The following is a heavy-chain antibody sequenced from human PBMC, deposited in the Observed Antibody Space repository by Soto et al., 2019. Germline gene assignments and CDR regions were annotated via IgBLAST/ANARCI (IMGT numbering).Heavy chain of an antibody. D-gene: IGHD3-10*01. V-gene: IGHV3-33*01. CDR1: EFTFSNYG. CDR3: ARDDEYSGDGMDV. J-gene: IGHJ6*02. Sequence: QVQLVESGGGVVQPGRSLRLSCAASEFTFSNYGMHWVRQAPGKGLEWVAVILNDGSNRYHADSVKDRFTISRDKSKNTMYLQMNSLRAEGTAVYYCARDDEYSGDGMDVWGQGTTVTVS. CDR2: ILNDGSNR.